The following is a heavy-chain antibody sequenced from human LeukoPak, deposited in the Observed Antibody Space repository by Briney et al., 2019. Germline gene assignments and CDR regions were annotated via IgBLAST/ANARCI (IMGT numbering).Heavy chain of an antibody. CDR3: ARNYGARVGNWSDP. D-gene: IGHD4-17*01. Sequence: PSQTLSLTCTVSGGSISSGGYYWSWIQQPPGKGLEWIGYIYHSGSTYYNPSLKSRVTISVDRSKNQFSLKLSSVTAADTAVYYCARNYGARVGNWSDPWGQGTLVTVSS. V-gene: IGHV4-30-2*02. J-gene: IGHJ5*02. CDR1: GGSISSGGYY. CDR2: IYHSGST.